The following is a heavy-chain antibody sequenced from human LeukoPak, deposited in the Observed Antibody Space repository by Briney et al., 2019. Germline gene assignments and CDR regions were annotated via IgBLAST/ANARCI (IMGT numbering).Heavy chain of an antibody. CDR2: IRYDESNK. D-gene: IGHD6-19*01. CDR3: ATMQWLEGVDWFDP. V-gene: IGHV3-30*02. CDR1: GFIFSNYG. Sequence: GGSLRLSCAASGFIFSNYGMHWVRQAPGKGLEWVAFIRYDESNKFYADSVKGRFTISRDNCKNTLFLQMNSLRAEDTAVYYCATMQWLEGVDWFDPWGQGTLVTVSS. J-gene: IGHJ5*02.